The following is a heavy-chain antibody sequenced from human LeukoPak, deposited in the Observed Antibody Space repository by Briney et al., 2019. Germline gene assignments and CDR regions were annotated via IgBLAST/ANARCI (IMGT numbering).Heavy chain of an antibody. V-gene: IGHV1-69*05. J-gene: IGHJ4*02. D-gene: IGHD2-15*01. Sequence: SVKISXKAFGGSFSSEAISWVRQAPGQGLEWMGGIIPIFGTANYAQKFQGRVTITTDESTSTAYMEVSSLRSEDTAVYYCGRKAGDCGGNSCYSIDYWGQGTLVTVSS. CDR1: GGSFSSEA. CDR2: IIPIFGTA. CDR3: GRKAGDCGGNSCYSIDY.